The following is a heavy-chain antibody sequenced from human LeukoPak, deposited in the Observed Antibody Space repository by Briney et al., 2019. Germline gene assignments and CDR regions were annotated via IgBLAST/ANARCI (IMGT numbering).Heavy chain of an antibody. CDR2: VRYDGINE. Sequence: GGSLRLSCQTSGLAFSNYGMHSVPHAPVKGREWVAFVRYDGINEYYADSVKGRFTISRDNSRNTLYLRMNSLRAEDTGVYSCAKDSNSGYVSVGPDYWGLGTLVTVSS. V-gene: IGHV3-30*02. CDR1: GLAFSNYG. CDR3: AKDSNSGYVSVGPDY. J-gene: IGHJ4*02. D-gene: IGHD3-22*01.